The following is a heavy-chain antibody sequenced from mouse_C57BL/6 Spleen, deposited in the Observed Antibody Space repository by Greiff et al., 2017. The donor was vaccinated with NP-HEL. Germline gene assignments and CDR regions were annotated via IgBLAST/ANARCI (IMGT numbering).Heavy chain of an antibody. CDR3: ARPYDDDAYAMDY. Sequence: EVKLVESGGGLVKPGGSLKLSCAASGFTFSDYGMHWVRQAPEKGLEWVAYISSGSSTIYYADTVKGRFTITRDNAKNTLFLQMTSLRSEDTAMYYCARPYDDDAYAMDYWGQGTSVTVSS. D-gene: IGHD2-4*01. J-gene: IGHJ4*01. CDR1: GFTFSDYG. V-gene: IGHV5-17*01. CDR2: ISSGSSTI.